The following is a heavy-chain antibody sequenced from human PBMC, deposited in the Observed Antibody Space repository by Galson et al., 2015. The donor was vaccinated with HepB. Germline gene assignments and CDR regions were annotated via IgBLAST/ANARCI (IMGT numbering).Heavy chain of an antibody. J-gene: IGHJ3*02. CDR3: ARGWKYYYDSSGYHWAFDI. Sequence: SETLSLTCTVSGGSISSYYWSWIRQPPGKGLEWIGYIYYSGSTNYNPSLKSRVTISVDTSKNQFSLKLSSVTAADTAVYYCARGWKYYYDSSGYHWAFDIWGQGTMVTVSS. D-gene: IGHD3-22*01. V-gene: IGHV4-59*01. CDR1: GGSISSYY. CDR2: IYYSGST.